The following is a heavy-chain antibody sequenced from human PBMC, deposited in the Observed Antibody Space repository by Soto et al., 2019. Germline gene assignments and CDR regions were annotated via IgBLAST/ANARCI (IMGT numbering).Heavy chain of an antibody. CDR3: VSDRGYGHASVPYS. D-gene: IGHD5-18*01. J-gene: IGHJ4*02. Sequence: QAHLVESGGGVVQPGRSLRLSCAASGFTFTSYGMHWVRQAPGTRLEWVAVISYDGGLQHYADSVKGRFTISRDNSKNMGLLQMDGLRAGDTAVYYCVSDRGYGHASVPYSWGQGTLVSVSS. CDR2: ISYDGGLQ. CDR1: GFTFTSYG. V-gene: IGHV3-30*03.